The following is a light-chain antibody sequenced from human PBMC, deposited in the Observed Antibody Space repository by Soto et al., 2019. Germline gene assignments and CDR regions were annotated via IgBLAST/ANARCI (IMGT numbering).Light chain of an antibody. CDR2: AAS. Sequence: DIQMTRSPSSLSASVGYRVTLTRSVSQSISSYLNWYQQKPGKAPKLLIYAASSLQSGVPSRFSGSGSGTDFTLTISSLQTEDFATYYCQQSYSTPRTFGKGTKVDIK. CDR3: QQSYSTPRT. V-gene: IGKV1-39*01. J-gene: IGKJ1*01. CDR1: QSISSY.